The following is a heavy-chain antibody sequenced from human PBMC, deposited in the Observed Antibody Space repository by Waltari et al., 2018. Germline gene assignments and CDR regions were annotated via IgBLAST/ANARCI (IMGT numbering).Heavy chain of an antibody. D-gene: IGHD1-20*01. J-gene: IGHJ5*02. Sequence: EVQLVESGGGLVRPGGSLRLSCAASGFTVISNYMTWVRQTPGKGLEWVSVIYSNGKTFYADFVKGRFTISRDISKNTMFLQMNRLTAEDTGIYYCVRESRYNNAAGNYFDPWGQGTLVTVSS. CDR3: VRESRYNNAAGNYFDP. V-gene: IGHV3-66*03. CDR2: IYSNGKT. CDR1: GFTVISNY.